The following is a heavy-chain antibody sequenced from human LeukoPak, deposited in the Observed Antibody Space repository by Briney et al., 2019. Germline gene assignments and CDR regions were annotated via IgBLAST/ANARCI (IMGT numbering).Heavy chain of an antibody. Sequence: ASVKVSCKASGYTFTGYYMHWVRQAPGQGLEWMGWINPNSGGTNYAQKFQGRVTMTRDTSISTAYMELSRLRSDDTAVYYCASLSYSNYRYYFDYWGQGTLVTASS. CDR1: GYTFTGYY. CDR3: ASLSYSNYRYYFDY. J-gene: IGHJ4*02. D-gene: IGHD4-11*01. V-gene: IGHV1-2*02. CDR2: INPNSGGT.